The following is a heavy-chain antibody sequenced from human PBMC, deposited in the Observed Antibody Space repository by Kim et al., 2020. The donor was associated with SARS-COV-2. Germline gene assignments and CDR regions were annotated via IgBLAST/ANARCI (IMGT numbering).Heavy chain of an antibody. CDR3: ARATDSPYGDWIGWFDP. V-gene: IGHV4-59*01. J-gene: IGHJ5*02. D-gene: IGHD4-17*01. CDR2: IYYSGST. Sequence: SETLSLTCTVSGGSISSYYWSWIRQPPGKGLEWIGYIYYSGSTNYNPSLKSRVTISVDTSKNQFSLKLSSVTAADTAVYYCARATDSPYGDWIGWFDPWG. CDR1: GGSISSYY.